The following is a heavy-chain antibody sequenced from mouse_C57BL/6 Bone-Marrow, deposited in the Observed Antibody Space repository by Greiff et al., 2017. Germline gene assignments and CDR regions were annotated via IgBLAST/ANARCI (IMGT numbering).Heavy chain of an antibody. CDR2: ISHLDYSI. D-gene: IGHD2-1*01. Sequence: EVKVVESGGGLVQPGGSLKLSCAASGFTFSDYGMAWVRQAPRQGPEWVACISHLDYSIDYAATVTGRFTISGENAKNTLYLQISSLRSEDTAIYYCTRVADGKACFDYWGQGTTLTVSS. CDR1: GFTFSDYG. V-gene: IGHV5-15*01. CDR3: TRVADGKACFDY. J-gene: IGHJ2*01.